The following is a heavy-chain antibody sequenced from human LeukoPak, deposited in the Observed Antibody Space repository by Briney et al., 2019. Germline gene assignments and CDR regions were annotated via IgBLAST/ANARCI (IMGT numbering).Heavy chain of an antibody. J-gene: IGHJ5*02. D-gene: IGHD6-19*01. CDR3: AKERTRVAGGWT. CDR2: ISPSGDIT. V-gene: IGHV3-23*01. CDR1: GFTFSIHG. Sequence: GGSLRLSCAASGFTFSIHGMNWVRQAPGKGLEWVSGISPSGDITYYSDSVKGRFTISRDNSKNTVYLQMNSLRPEDTAVYYCAKERTRVAGGWTWGQGTLVTVSS.